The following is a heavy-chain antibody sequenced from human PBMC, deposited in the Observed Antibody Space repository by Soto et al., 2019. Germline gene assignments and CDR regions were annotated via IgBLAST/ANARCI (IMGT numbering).Heavy chain of an antibody. V-gene: IGHV2-5*02. CDR3: ARIRGGYDIYYYGMDV. CDR1: GFSLSTTGVG. D-gene: IGHD5-12*01. CDR2: IYWDDDK. Sequence: ESGPTLVNPTQTLTLTCTFSGFSLSTTGVGVGWVRQPPGKALEWLALIYWDDDKRYSPSLKSRLTITKDTSKNQVVLTMTNMDPVDTATYYCARIRGGYDIYYYGMDVWGQGTTVTVSS. J-gene: IGHJ6*02.